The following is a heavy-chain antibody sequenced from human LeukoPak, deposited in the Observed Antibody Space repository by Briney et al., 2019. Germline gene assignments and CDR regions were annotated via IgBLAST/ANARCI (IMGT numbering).Heavy chain of an antibody. J-gene: IGHJ6*03. CDR3: ARVAVTISYYYYMDV. D-gene: IGHD4-17*01. CDR1: GFTFSSYA. CDR2: IYSGGST. V-gene: IGHV3-53*01. Sequence: GGSLRLSCAASGFTFSSYAMSWVRQAPGKGLEWVSVIYSGGSTYYADSVKGRFTISRDNSKNTLYLQMNSLRAEDTAVYYCARVAVTISYYYYMDVWGKGTTVTISS.